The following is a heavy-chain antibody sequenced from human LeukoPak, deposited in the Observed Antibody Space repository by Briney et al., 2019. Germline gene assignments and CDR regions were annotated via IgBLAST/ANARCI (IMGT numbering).Heavy chain of an antibody. V-gene: IGHV4-38-2*02. D-gene: IGHD6-19*01. CDR2: IYHTGST. Sequence: PSETLSLTCTVSGYSISSGYYWAWIRQPPGKGLEWIGNIYHTGSTYYNPSLKSRVTISVDTSKNQFSLKLSSVTAADTAVYYCARGAPLIAVAGPEARGDFDYWGQGTLVTVSS. CDR3: ARGAPLIAVAGPEARGDFDY. J-gene: IGHJ4*02. CDR1: GYSISSGYY.